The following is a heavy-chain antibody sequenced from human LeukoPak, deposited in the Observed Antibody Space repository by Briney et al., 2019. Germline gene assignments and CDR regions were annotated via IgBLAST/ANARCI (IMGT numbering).Heavy chain of an antibody. D-gene: IGHD6-19*01. Sequence: PGESLRLSCAASGFIFSSYAMHWVRQAPGKGLEWVAVITNDGGNKYYTDSVKGRFTISRDNFKNTLYLEMNSLSAEDTAVYYCARPPSSSGWSAFVYWGQGTLVTVSS. V-gene: IGHV3-30*04. CDR2: ITNDGGNK. J-gene: IGHJ4*02. CDR1: GFIFSSYA. CDR3: ARPPSSSGWSAFVY.